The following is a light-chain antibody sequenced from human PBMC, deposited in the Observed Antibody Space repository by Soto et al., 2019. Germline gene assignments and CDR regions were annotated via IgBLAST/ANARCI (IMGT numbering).Light chain of an antibody. CDR1: SSNIGSNY. V-gene: IGLV1-51*01. CDR2: DNG. J-gene: IGLJ2*01. Sequence: QSVLTQPPSVSAAPGQKVTISCSGSSSNIGSNYVSWYQQLPGAAPKLLIYDNGKRPSGIPDRFSGSQSGTSATLGITGLQTGDEADYYCGTWDYSLSAVFGGGTKLIVL. CDR3: GTWDYSLSAV.